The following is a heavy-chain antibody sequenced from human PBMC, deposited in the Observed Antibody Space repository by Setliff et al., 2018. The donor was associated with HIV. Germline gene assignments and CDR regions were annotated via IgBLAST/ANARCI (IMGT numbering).Heavy chain of an antibody. D-gene: IGHD3-22*01. J-gene: IGHJ5*02. CDR3: ARENGWLFGWFDP. Sequence: PSETLSLTCTVSGDSITSGGYSWTWIRQPPGKALEWVGYIYYSGRTSHSGSTYYNPSVASRITSSGDTSKNQFSLKLTSVTAADTAIYYCARENGWLFGWFDPWGQGTPVTVS. CDR2: IYYSGRTSHSGST. CDR1: GDSITSGGYS. V-gene: IGHV4-30-4*08.